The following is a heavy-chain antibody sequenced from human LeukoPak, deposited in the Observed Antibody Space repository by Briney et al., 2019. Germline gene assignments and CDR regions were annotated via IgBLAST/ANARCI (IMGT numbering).Heavy chain of an antibody. CDR2: IYYSGST. Sequence: SETLSLTCTVSGGSISSSSYYWGWIRQPPGKGLEWIGSIYYSGSTYYNPSLKSRVTISVDTSKNQFSLKLSSVTAADTAVYYCARHVSSSWYSGWFDPWGQGTLVTVSS. V-gene: IGHV4-39*01. D-gene: IGHD6-13*01. CDR1: GGSISSSSYY. CDR3: ARHVSSSWYSGWFDP. J-gene: IGHJ5*02.